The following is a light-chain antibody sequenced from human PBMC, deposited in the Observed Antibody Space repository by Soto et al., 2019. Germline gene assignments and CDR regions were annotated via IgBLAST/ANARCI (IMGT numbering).Light chain of an antibody. V-gene: IGLV1-44*01. CDR1: GSNIGSNT. Sequence: QPVLTQPPSASGAPGQRVTFSCSGSGSNIGSNTVNWYQQVPGAAPKLLIYFTDQRPSGVPDRFSGSKSGTSASLAISGLQPDDEADYSCSAWDDSLSGPVFGGGTKLTVL. CDR3: SAWDDSLSGPV. CDR2: FTD. J-gene: IGLJ3*02.